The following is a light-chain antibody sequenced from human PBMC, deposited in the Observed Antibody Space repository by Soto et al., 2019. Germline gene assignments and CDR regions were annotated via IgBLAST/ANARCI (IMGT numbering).Light chain of an antibody. Sequence: DIQMTQSPSSLSASVGDRVTISCRTSQRINSYLNWYQQKPGEAPILMIYGASSLQSGVPSRFSGSGSGTDFTLAINSLQPEDFATYYCQQSSRTPITFGQGTRLEIK. CDR3: QQSSRTPIT. CDR2: GAS. CDR1: QRINSY. V-gene: IGKV1-39*01. J-gene: IGKJ5*01.